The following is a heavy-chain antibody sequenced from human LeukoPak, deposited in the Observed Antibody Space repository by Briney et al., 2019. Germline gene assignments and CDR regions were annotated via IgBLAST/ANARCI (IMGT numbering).Heavy chain of an antibody. J-gene: IGHJ5*02. CDR2: IYYSGRT. V-gene: IGHV4-61*10. Sequence: SETLSLTCSVSGGSFTSGNYYWSWIRQPAGSGLEWIGHIYYSGRTSYNPSLESRVTLSVDTSKNRFSLKLSSVTAADTAVYYCTRWRTDNWFDPWGQGTLVTVSS. CDR3: TRWRTDNWFDP. CDR1: GGSFTSGNYY. D-gene: IGHD1-1*01.